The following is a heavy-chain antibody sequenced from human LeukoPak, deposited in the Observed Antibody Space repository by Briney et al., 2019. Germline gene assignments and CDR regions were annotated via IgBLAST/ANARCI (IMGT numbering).Heavy chain of an antibody. Sequence: PSETLSLTCAVYGESFRGYFWSWIRRPPGKGLEWIGEINHSGYTNYNPSLKSRVTISVDTSKKQFSLRLNSVTAADTAVYYCARIWPDLWGRGTLVTVSS. V-gene: IGHV4-34*01. D-gene: IGHD3-10*01. CDR1: GESFRGYF. CDR3: ARIWPDL. J-gene: IGHJ2*01. CDR2: INHSGYT.